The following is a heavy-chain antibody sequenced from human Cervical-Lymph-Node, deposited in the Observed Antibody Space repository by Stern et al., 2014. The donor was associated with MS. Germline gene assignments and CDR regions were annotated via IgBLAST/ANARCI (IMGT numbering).Heavy chain of an antibody. CDR2: IYWDNDK. CDR3: AHTLITLDRGVPFDY. V-gene: IGHV2-5*02. CDR1: GFSLTTLGEG. J-gene: IGHJ4*02. D-gene: IGHD3-10*01. Sequence: QVTLRESGPTLVKPTQTLTLTCTFSGFSLTTLGEGVGWIRQPPGKALEWLALIYWDNDKRYNPSLKSSLTISQDTSKNQVVLTMTNMGPEDTATYYCAHTLITLDRGVPFDYWGQGALVTVSS.